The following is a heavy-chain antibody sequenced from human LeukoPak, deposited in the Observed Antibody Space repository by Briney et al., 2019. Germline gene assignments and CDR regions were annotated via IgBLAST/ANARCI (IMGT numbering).Heavy chain of an antibody. J-gene: IGHJ4*02. CDR3: ARGGPVLRYFDWLTRPLFDY. V-gene: IGHV4-34*01. D-gene: IGHD3-9*01. CDR2: INHSGST. CDR1: GGSFSGYY. Sequence: SETLSLTCAVYGGSFSGYYWSWIRQPPGKGLEWIGEINHSGSTNYNPSLKSRVTISVDTSKNQFSLKLSSVTAADTAVYYCARGGPVLRYFDWLTRPLFDYCGQGTLVTVSS.